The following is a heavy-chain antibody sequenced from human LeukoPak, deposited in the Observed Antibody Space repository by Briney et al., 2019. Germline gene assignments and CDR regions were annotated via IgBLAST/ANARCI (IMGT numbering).Heavy chain of an antibody. CDR1: GGSISSDY. J-gene: IGHJ6*03. Sequence: SETLSLTCTVSGGSISSDYWSWIRQPAGKGLEWIGRIYTSGSTNYNPSLKSRVTMSVDTSKNQFSLKLSSVTAADTAVYYCARDGVVAAPYYYYYYMDVWGKGTTVTVSS. D-gene: IGHD2-15*01. V-gene: IGHV4-4*07. CDR3: ARDGVVAAPYYYYYYMDV. CDR2: IYTSGST.